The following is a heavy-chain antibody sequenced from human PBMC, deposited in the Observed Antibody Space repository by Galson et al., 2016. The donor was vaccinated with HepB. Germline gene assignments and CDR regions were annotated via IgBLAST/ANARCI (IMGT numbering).Heavy chain of an antibody. CDR3: AKDMDV. V-gene: IGHV3-7*01. J-gene: IGHJ6*02. CDR1: EFTFSSYW. CDR2: IKQDGSET. Sequence: SLRLSCAVSEFTFSSYWMSWVRQAPGKGLEWVANIKQDGSETYYVDSVKGRFVISRDNVKNLLYLQMNSLRAEDTALYYCAKDMDVSGQGTTVTVSS.